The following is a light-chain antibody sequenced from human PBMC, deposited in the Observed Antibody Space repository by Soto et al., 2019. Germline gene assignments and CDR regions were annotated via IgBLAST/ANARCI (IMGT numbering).Light chain of an antibody. CDR2: STS. J-gene: IGLJ1*01. CDR1: TGAVTSAFH. CDR3: LLYHSGPYV. Sequence: QAVVAQERSLTVSPGGTVTLTCGSRTGAVTSAFHPNWFQQKPGQAPSALIYSTSNKHSWTPARFSGSLLGGKAALTVSGVQPEDEAEYYCLLYHSGPYVFVTGTKLTVL. V-gene: IGLV7-43*01.